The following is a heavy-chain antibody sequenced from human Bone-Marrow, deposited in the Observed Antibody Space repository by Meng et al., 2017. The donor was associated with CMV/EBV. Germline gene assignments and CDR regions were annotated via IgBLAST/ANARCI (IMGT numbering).Heavy chain of an antibody. D-gene: IGHD2-2*01. CDR2: INPNSGGT. CDR3: AREGVVPAATPFDP. CDR1: GYTFTGYY. Sequence: ASVKVSCKASGYTFTGYYMHWVRQAPGQGLEWMGWINPNSGGTNYAQKFQGRVTMTRDTSISTAYMELSRLRSDNTAVYYCAREGVVPAATPFDPWVQGTLVTVSS. V-gene: IGHV1-2*02. J-gene: IGHJ5*02.